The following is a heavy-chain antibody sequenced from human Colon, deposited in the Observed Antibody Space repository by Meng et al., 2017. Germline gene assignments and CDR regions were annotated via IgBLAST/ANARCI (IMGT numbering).Heavy chain of an antibody. Sequence: QVCLERWGAALLKPSETLSLTCSVYGGSFSGYDWRCISQPPGKGLEWIGEINHSGSTNYNPSLKSRVTISVDTSKNQFSLKLSSVTAADTGVYYCARGRYSGYLPWGQGTLVTVSS. D-gene: IGHD5-12*01. V-gene: IGHV4-34*01. CDR2: INHSGST. CDR3: ARGRYSGYLP. CDR1: GGSFSGYD. J-gene: IGHJ5*02.